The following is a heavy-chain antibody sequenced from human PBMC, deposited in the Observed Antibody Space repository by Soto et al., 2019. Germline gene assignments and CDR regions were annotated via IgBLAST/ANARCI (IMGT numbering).Heavy chain of an antibody. J-gene: IGHJ3*02. CDR1: GGSISSYY. CDR3: ARLCGGDCYSPDAFDI. CDR2: IYYSGST. D-gene: IGHD2-21*02. Sequence: SETLSLTCTVSGGSISSYYWSWIRQPPGKGLEWIGYIYYSGSTNYNPSLKSRVTISVDTSKNQFSLKLSSVTAADTAVYYCARLCGGDCYSPDAFDIWGQGTMVTVSS. V-gene: IGHV4-59*08.